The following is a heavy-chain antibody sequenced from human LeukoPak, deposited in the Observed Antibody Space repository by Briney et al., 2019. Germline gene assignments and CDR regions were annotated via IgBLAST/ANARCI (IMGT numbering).Heavy chain of an antibody. Sequence: GGALRHPWAASGFDLPHNWGRGVRQAPGKGLEWVGRINSKTDGGTTDYDAPVKGRFTISRDDSKNTLYLQMNSLQTEVTAVYYCTAGQWSSLWGQGVLVTVSS. CDR3: TAGQWSSL. CDR1: GFDLPHNW. CDR2: INSKTDGGTT. D-gene: IGHD6-13*01. V-gene: IGHV3-15*01. J-gene: IGHJ4*02.